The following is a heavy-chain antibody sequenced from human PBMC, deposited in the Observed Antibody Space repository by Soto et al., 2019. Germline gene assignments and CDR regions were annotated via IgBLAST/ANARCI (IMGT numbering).Heavy chain of an antibody. D-gene: IGHD6-13*01. Sequence: VASVKVSCKASGYTFTSYAMHWVRQAPGQRLERMGWINAGNGIANYAQKFQGRVTITADKSTSTAYMELSSLRSEDTAVYYCARDGKDSSSWYPQYYYYYGMDVWGQGTTVTVSS. CDR3: ARDGKDSSSWYPQYYYYYGMDV. CDR1: GYTFTSYA. CDR2: INAGNGIA. J-gene: IGHJ6*02. V-gene: IGHV1-3*01.